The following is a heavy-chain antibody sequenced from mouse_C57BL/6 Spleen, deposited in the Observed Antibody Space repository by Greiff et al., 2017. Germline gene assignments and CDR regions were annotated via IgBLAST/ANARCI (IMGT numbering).Heavy chain of an antibody. D-gene: IGHD1-1*01. CDR3: ARTTVVSFDY. CDR2: IKPNNGGT. Sequence: VQLQQSGPELVKPGASVKIPCTASGYTFTDYNMDWVKQSHGNSLEWCGGIKPNNGGTNYNPKFKGKATLTVDKSSSTAYMELRSLTSEDTAVYECARTTVVSFDYWGQGTTLTVSS. V-gene: IGHV1-18*01. CDR1: GYTFTDYN. J-gene: IGHJ2*01.